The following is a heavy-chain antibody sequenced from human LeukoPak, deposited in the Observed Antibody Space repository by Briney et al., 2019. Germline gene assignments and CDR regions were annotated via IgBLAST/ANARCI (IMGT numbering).Heavy chain of an antibody. V-gene: IGHV4-31*03. Sequence: SETLSLTCTVSGGSISSGGYYWSWIRQHPGKGLEWIGYIYYSGSTYYNPSLKSRVTISVDTSKNQFSLKLSSVTAADTAVYYCARLNWNYQVSGWFDPWGQGTLVTVSS. J-gene: IGHJ5*02. CDR1: GGSISSGGYY. D-gene: IGHD1-7*01. CDR3: ARLNWNYQVSGWFDP. CDR2: IYYSGST.